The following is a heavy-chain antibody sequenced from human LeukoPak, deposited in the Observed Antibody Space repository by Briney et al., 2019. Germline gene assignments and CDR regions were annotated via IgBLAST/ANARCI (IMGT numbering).Heavy chain of an antibody. D-gene: IGHD2-21*01. J-gene: IGHJ2*01. CDR1: GGSISSSNW. Sequence: PSETLSLTCAVSGGSISSSNWWSWVRQPPGKGLEWIGEIYHSGSTNYNPSLKSRVTISVDKSKNQFSLKLSSVTAADTAVYYCARDVVVIANWYFDLWGRGTLVTVSS. V-gene: IGHV4-4*02. CDR2: IYHSGST. CDR3: ARDVVVIANWYFDL.